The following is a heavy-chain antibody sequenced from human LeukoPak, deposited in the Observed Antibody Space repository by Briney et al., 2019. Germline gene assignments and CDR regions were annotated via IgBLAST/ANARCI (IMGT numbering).Heavy chain of an antibody. CDR1: GFTFSSYS. CDR2: ISSSSSTI. Sequence: GGSLRLSCAASGFTFSSYSMNWVRQAPGKGLEWVSFISSSSSTIYYSDSVKGRFTISRDNAKNSLYLQMNNLRAEDTAVYYCAGLTYDAFDIWGQGTMVTVSS. D-gene: IGHD3-9*01. J-gene: IGHJ3*02. V-gene: IGHV3-48*01. CDR3: AGLTYDAFDI.